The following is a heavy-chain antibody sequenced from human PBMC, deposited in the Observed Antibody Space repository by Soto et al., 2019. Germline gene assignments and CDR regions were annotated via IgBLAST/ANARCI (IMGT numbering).Heavy chain of an antibody. V-gene: IGHV1-8*01. J-gene: IGHJ3*02. CDR2: MNPNSGNT. Sequence: ASVKVSCKASGYTFTSYDINWVRQATGQGLEWMGWMNPNSGNTGYAQKFQGRVTMTRNTSISTAYMELSSLRSEDTAVYYCASPPSGYHDAFDIWGQGTMVTVSS. CDR3: ASPPSGYHDAFDI. D-gene: IGHD5-12*01. CDR1: GYTFTSYD.